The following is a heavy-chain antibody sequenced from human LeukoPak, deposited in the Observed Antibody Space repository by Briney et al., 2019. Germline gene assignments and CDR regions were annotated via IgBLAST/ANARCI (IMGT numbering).Heavy chain of an antibody. CDR2: INPSGGST. Sequence: ASVKVSCKASGYTFTSYYMHWVRLAPGQGLEWMGIINPSGGSTSYAQKFQGRVTMTRDMSTSTVYMELSSLRSEDTAVYYCARAFTTPYNWFDPWGQGTLVTVSS. J-gene: IGHJ5*02. CDR1: GYTFTSYY. D-gene: IGHD3-22*01. V-gene: IGHV1-46*03. CDR3: ARAFTTPYNWFDP.